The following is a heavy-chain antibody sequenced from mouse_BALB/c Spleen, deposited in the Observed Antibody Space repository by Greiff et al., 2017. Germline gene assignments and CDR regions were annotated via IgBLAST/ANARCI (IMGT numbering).Heavy chain of an antibody. Sequence: QVQLKESGPGLVAPSQSLSITCTVSGFSLTSYGVHWVRQPPGKGLEWLGVIWAGGSTNYNSALMSRLSISKDNSKSQVFLKMNSLQTDDTAMYYCARGELGAPFDYWGQGTTLTVSS. CDR1: GFSLTSYG. CDR2: IWAGGST. CDR3: ARGELGAPFDY. J-gene: IGHJ2*01. D-gene: IGHD4-1*01. V-gene: IGHV2-9*02.